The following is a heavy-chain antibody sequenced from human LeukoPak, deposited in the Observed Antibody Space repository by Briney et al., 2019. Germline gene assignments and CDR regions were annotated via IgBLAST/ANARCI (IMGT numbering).Heavy chain of an antibody. J-gene: IGHJ4*02. CDR2: IKQDGSEK. CDR3: ATSYDMGWLTDY. CDR1: GFTFGGTW. Sequence: GGSLRLSCAASGFTFGGTWMNWVRQVPGQGLEWVANIKQDGSEKFYVASVKGRFTISRDNGKSSLYLQMNSLRAEDTALYYCATSYDMGWLTDYWGQGTLVTVSS. V-gene: IGHV3-7*03. D-gene: IGHD3/OR15-3a*01.